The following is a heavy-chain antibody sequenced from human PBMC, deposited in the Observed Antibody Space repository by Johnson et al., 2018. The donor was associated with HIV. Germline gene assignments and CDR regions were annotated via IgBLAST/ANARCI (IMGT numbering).Heavy chain of an antibody. J-gene: IGHJ3*02. CDR2: ISKDGANN. D-gene: IGHD5-18*01. Sequence: QVQLVESGGGVVQPGKSLRLSCAASGFIFSNYPMHWVRQAPGKGLEWVAVISKDGANNYHADSVKGRFTLSRDNSKNTLYLQMNSLRAEDTAVYYCAREEGLQLWPRGAFDIWGQGTMVTVSS. CDR3: AREEGLQLWPRGAFDI. CDR1: GFIFSNYP. V-gene: IGHV3-30*04.